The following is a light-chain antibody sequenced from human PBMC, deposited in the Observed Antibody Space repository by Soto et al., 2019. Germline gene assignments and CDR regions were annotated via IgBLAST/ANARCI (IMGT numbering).Light chain of an antibody. J-gene: IGKJ4*01. CDR2: ATS. Sequence: EIVLTQSPGTLSLSPGDRATLSCRASQSISSSFLAWYQQKPGQPPRLLIYATSSRATGIPDRLSGSGSGTDFTLTITRLEPEDFAVYYCQQSAASPTFGGGTKVEIK. CDR1: QSISSSF. CDR3: QQSAASPT. V-gene: IGKV3-20*01.